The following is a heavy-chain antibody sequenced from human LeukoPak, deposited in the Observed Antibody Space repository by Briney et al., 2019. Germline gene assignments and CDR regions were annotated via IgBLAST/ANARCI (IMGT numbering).Heavy chain of an antibody. D-gene: IGHD6-13*01. CDR2: IIHNGETK. Sequence: PGGSLRLSCAASGFTFSDHYMIWLRQAPGKGLEAISYIIHNGETKYYADSVKGRLSISRDNAKSSLYLQMNSLRVEDTAVYYCARDRHGYFDYWGQGTLVTVFS. CDR3: ARDRHGYFDY. CDR1: GFTFSDHY. J-gene: IGHJ4*02. V-gene: IGHV3-11*01.